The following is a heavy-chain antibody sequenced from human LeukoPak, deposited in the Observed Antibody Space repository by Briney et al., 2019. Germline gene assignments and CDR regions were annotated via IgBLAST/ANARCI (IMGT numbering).Heavy chain of an antibody. J-gene: IGHJ5*02. CDR2: INPDSGGT. CDR3: ARANGVTMVRGVTLGPNWSDP. V-gene: IGHV1-2*02. CDR1: GYTFTGYY. Sequence: ASVKVSCKASGYTFTGYYMHWVRQAPGQGLEWMGWINPDSGGTIYAQNFQGRVTMTRDTSISTAYMELSRLRSDDTAVYYCARANGVTMVRGVTLGPNWSDPWGQGTLVTVSS. D-gene: IGHD3-10*01.